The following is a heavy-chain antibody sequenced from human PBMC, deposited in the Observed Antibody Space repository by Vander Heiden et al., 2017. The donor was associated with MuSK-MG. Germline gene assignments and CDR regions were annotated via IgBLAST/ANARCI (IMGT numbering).Heavy chain of an antibody. CDR1: GFTFSSYG. CDR3: ARDLSDYGDYNYFDY. J-gene: IGHJ4*02. D-gene: IGHD4-17*01. V-gene: IGHV3-33*01. Sequence: QVQLVESGGGVVQPGRSLRLSCAASGFTFSSYGMHWVRQAPGKGLEWVAVIWYDGSNKYYADSVKGRFTISRDNSKNTLYLQMNSLRAEDTAVYYCARDLSDYGDYNYFDYWGQGTLVTVSS. CDR2: IWYDGSNK.